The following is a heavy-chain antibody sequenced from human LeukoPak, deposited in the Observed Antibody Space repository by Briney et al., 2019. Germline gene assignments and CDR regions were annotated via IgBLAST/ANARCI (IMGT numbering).Heavy chain of an antibody. CDR2: ISSTSPRAI. Sequence: GGSLRLSGAASGFTFSDYYMSWIRQAPGKGLEWVSLISSTSPRAISYGDSVKGRFTTSRDNARNSLFLQMNSLRAEDTAMYYCARVGSASRITMTEGGFQHWGQGTLVTVSS. D-gene: IGHD3-22*01. CDR1: GFTFSDYY. J-gene: IGHJ1*01. V-gene: IGHV3-11*01. CDR3: ARVGSASRITMTEGGFQH.